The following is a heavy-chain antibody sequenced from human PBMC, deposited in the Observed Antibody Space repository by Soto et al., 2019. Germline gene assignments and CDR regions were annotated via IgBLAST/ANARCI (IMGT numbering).Heavy chain of an antibody. Sequence: SETLSLTCTVSGGSISSYYWSWIRQPPGKGLEWIGYIYYSGSTNYNPSLKSRVTISVDTSKNQFSLKLSSVTAADTAVYYCAGDTAMGYYYYYGMDVWGQGTTATVSS. J-gene: IGHJ6*02. D-gene: IGHD5-18*01. CDR2: IYYSGST. CDR3: AGDTAMGYYYYYGMDV. CDR1: GGSISSYY. V-gene: IGHV4-59*01.